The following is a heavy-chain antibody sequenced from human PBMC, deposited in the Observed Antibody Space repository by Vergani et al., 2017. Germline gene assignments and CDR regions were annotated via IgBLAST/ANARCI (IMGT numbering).Heavy chain of an antibody. CDR2: IWYDGSNK. CDR1: GFTFSSYG. D-gene: IGHD3-3*01. J-gene: IGHJ6*02. Sequence: QVQLVESGGGVVQPGRSLRLSCAASGFTFSSYGMHWVRQAPGKGLEWVAVIWYDGSNKYYADSVKGRFTISRDNSKNTLYLQMNSLRDEDTAVYYCARDFSPYYDFWSGNDYYGMDVWGQGTTVTVSS. V-gene: IGHV3-33*01. CDR3: ARDFSPYYDFWSGNDYYGMDV.